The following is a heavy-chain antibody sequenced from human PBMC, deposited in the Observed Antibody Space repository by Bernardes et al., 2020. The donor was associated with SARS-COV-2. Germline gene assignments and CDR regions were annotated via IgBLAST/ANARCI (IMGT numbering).Heavy chain of an antibody. V-gene: IGHV1-8*01. CDR2: MNPNSGNT. J-gene: IGHJ6*02. CDR3: ARWVVRGVAMYYYYGMDV. CDR1: GYTFTSYD. D-gene: IGHD3-10*01. Sequence: ASVKVSCKASGYTFTSYDINWVRQATGQGLEWMGWMNPNSGNTGYAQKFQGRVTMTRNTSISTAYMELSSLRSEDTAVYYCARWVVRGVAMYYYYGMDVWGQGTTVTVSS.